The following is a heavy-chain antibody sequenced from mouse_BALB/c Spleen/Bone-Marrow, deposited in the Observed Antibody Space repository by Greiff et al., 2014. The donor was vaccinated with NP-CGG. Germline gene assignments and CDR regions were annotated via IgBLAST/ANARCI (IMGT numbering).Heavy chain of an antibody. V-gene: IGHV1S81*02. J-gene: IGHJ3*01. D-gene: IGHD2-13*01. Sequence: VKLQESGAELVKPGASVKLSCKASGYTFTSYYMYWVKQRPGQGLEWIGGINPSNGGTNFNEKFKSKATLTVDKSSSTAYMQLSSLTSEDSAVYYCTREGDSPFAYWGQGTLVTVSA. CDR1: GYTFTSYY. CDR2: INPSNGGT. CDR3: TREGDSPFAY.